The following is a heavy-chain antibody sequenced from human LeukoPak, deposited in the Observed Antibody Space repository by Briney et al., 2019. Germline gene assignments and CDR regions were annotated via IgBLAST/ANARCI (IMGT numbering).Heavy chain of an antibody. CDR3: ARGPMVARPFDY. V-gene: IGHV1-2*02. D-gene: IGHD5-12*01. CDR2: INPNSGGT. J-gene: IGHJ4*02. CDR1: AYTFTGYY. Sequence: ASVKDSCKASAYTFTGYYMHWVRQAPGQGLEWMGWINPNSGGTNYAQKFQGRVTMTRDTSISTAYMELSRLRSDDTAVYYCARGPMVARPFDYWGQGTLVTVSS.